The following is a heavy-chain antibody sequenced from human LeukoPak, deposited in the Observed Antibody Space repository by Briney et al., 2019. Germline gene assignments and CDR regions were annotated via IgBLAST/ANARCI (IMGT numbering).Heavy chain of an antibody. Sequence: HPGGSLRLSCAASGFTFSSYAMHCVRQAPGKGLEWVAVISYDGSNKYYADSVKGRFTISRDNSKNTLYLQVNSLRAEDTAVYYCARGTYYFDYWGQGTLVTVSS. CDR2: ISYDGSNK. CDR3: ARGTYYFDY. J-gene: IGHJ4*02. CDR1: GFTFSSYA. V-gene: IGHV3-30-3*01.